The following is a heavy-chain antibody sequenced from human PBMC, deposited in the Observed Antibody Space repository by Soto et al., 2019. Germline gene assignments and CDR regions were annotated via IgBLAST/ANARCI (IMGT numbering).Heavy chain of an antibody. CDR3: AAARRYSSSSPLDY. CDR2: ISSSSSYI. J-gene: IGHJ4*02. D-gene: IGHD6-6*01. CDR1: GFTFSSYS. V-gene: IGHV3-21*01. Sequence: GGSLRLSCAASGFTFSSYSMNWVRQAPGKGLEWVSSISSSSSYIYYEDSVNGRFTISRDNAKNSLYLQMNSLRAEDTAVYDCAAARRYSSSSPLDYWGQGTLVNVSS.